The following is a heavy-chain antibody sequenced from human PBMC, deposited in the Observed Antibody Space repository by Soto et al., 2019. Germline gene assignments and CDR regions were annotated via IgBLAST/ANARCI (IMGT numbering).Heavy chain of an antibody. CDR2: IKTDASVI. CDR1: GITFKNYW. Sequence: EVQLVESGGGLIQPGGSLRLSCGVSGITFKNYWMHWIRQAPGKGLVWVSHIKTDASVINYADSVKGRFTISRDNAGKTLYLQMTSLGVEDTAIYYCATDEGRGLKYWGQGTSVTVSP. CDR3: ATDEGRGLKY. V-gene: IGHV3-74*01. J-gene: IGHJ4*02.